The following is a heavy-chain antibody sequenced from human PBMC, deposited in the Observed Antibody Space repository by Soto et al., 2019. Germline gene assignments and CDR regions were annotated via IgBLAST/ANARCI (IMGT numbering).Heavy chain of an antibody. CDR2: IWYDGANK. J-gene: IGHJ4*02. CDR1: GFTFRNYG. V-gene: IGHV3-33*01. D-gene: IGHD5-12*01. CDR3: ARGRDGYNPDY. Sequence: QVQLVESGGGVVQPGRSLRLSCAASGFTFRNYGMHWVRQAPGKGLEWMAGIWYDGANKDYADSVKGRFTISRDNSKNTLYLQMNSLRDEDTAVYYCARGRDGYNPDYWGQGTLVTVSS.